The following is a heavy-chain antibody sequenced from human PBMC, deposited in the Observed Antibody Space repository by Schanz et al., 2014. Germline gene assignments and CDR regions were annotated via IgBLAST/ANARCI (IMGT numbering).Heavy chain of an antibody. D-gene: IGHD6-19*01. V-gene: IGHV3-NL1*01. J-gene: IGHJ4*02. Sequence: QVQLVESGGGVVQPGRSLRLSCAASGFTFSKYGVHWVRQAPGKGLQWVSITYSGGSTYYADSVKGRFTISRDNSKNTLYLLMNSLRAEDTAVYYCAKDLISGWSGFDYWGQGTLVIVSS. CDR3: AKDLISGWSGFDY. CDR1: GFTFSKYG. CDR2: TYSGGST.